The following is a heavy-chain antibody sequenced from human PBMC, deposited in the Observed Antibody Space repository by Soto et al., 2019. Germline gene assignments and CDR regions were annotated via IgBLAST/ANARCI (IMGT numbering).Heavy chain of an antibody. D-gene: IGHD3-10*01. CDR3: TRLISAAQDY. Sequence: EVLLVESGGGLVQPGGSLKLSCAASGFVFKDASIHWVRQFSGKGREWVGRVRDRAYNYATAYAASVKGRFTISRDDSTNTEYLQMNSLKTEDTAIYYCTRLISAAQDYWGQGTLVTVSS. CDR2: VRDRAYNYAT. V-gene: IGHV3-73*01. CDR1: GFVFKDAS. J-gene: IGHJ4*02.